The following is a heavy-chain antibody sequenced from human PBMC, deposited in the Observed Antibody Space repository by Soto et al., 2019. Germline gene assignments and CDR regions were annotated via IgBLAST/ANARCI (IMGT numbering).Heavy chain of an antibody. CDR2: IYHSGST. J-gene: IGHJ4*02. CDR1: GGSISSGDYY. Sequence: SETLSLTCTVSGGSISSGDYYWSWIRQPPGKGLEWIGYIYHSGSTYYNLSLKSRVTISVDTSKNQFSLKLSSVTAADTAVYFCARLPGYCSGGSSRIDYWGQGTLVTVSS. CDR3: ARLPGYCSGGSSRIDY. V-gene: IGHV4-30-4*01. D-gene: IGHD2-15*01.